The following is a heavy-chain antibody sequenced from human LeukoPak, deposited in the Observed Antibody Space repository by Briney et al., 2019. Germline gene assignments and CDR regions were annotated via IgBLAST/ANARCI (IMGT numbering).Heavy chain of an antibody. CDR2: VSGVGGSK. D-gene: IGHD3-16*01. Sequence: PGGSLRLSCAASGFIFRNYAMTWVRQAPGKGLEWVSAVSGVGGSKYYADSVKGRFTISRDNSKSTLYLQMNSLSAEDTAVYYCAKRTVGEGPPFDYWGQGTLVTVSS. CDR1: GFIFRNYA. J-gene: IGHJ4*02. CDR3: AKRTVGEGPPFDY. V-gene: IGHV3-23*01.